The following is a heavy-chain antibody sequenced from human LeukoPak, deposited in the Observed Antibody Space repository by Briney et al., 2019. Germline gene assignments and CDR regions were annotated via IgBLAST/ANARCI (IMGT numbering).Heavy chain of an antibody. V-gene: IGHV3-23*01. CDR3: ARLLVPAAILPRGYMDV. D-gene: IGHD2-2*02. J-gene: IGHJ6*03. CDR2: ISGSGGST. CDR1: GFTFSSYA. Sequence: GGSLRLSCAASGFTFSSYAMSWVRQAPGKGLEWVSAISGSGGSTYYADSVKGRFTISRDNSKNTLYLQMNSLRAEDTAVYYCARLLVPAAILPRGYMDVWGKGTTVTASS.